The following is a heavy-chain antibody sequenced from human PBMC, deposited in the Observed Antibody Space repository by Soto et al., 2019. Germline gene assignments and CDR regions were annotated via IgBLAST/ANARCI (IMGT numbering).Heavy chain of an antibody. V-gene: IGHV4-31*03. D-gene: IGHD4-17*01. J-gene: IGHJ4*02. CDR3: ARGDYGRGRGASDY. CDR2: IYYSGST. CDR1: GGSISSGGYY. Sequence: SETLSLTCTVSGGSISSGGYYWSWIRQHPGKGLEWIGYIYYSGSTYYNPSLKSRVTISVDTSKNQFSLKLSSVTAADTAVYYCARGDYGRGRGASDYWGQGTLVTVSS.